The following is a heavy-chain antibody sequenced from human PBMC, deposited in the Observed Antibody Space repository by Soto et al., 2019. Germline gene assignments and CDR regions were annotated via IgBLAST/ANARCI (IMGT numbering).Heavy chain of an antibody. J-gene: IGHJ4*01. CDR2: INSRTTTI. Sequence: GGSLRLSCAASGFTFSTYSMNWARQAPGKGLEWLSYINSRTTTIYYAGSVKGRFTISRDNAKNSLYLEMNSLRDEDTAVYYCARDPSRGIVSYFDYWGHGTLVTVSS. V-gene: IGHV3-48*02. D-gene: IGHD1-26*01. CDR3: ARDPSRGIVSYFDY. CDR1: GFTFSTYS.